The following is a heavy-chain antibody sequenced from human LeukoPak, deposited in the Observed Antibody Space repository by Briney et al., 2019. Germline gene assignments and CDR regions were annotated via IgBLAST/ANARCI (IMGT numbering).Heavy chain of an antibody. J-gene: IGHJ3*02. CDR3: AKSNGYGLVDI. CDR2: INDSGST. Sequence: SETLSLTCAVYGGSFSNYSWSWIRQSPGKGLEWIGEINDSGSTNYNPSLKSRVTISVDTSKNQFSLKLSSVTAADTAVYYCAKSNGYGLVDIWGQGTMVTVSS. V-gene: IGHV4-34*01. CDR1: GGSFSNYS. D-gene: IGHD3-10*01.